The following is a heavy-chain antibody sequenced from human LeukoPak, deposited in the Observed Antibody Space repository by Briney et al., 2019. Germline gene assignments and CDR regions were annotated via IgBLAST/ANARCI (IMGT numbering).Heavy chain of an antibody. CDR1: GGSISSYY. J-gene: IGHJ3*02. CDR3: AAIMITFGGVIEPPNI. V-gene: IGHV4-59*08. Sequence: SETLSLTCTVSGGSISSYYWSWIRQPPGKGLEWIGYIYYSGSTNYNPSLKSRVTISVDTSKNQFSLKLSSVTAADTAVYYCAAIMITFGGVIEPPNIWGQGTIVTVSS. CDR2: IYYSGST. D-gene: IGHD3-16*02.